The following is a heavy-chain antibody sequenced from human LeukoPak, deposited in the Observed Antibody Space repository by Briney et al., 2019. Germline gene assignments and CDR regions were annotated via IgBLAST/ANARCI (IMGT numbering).Heavy chain of an antibody. CDR3: ASAVYDFWSGQNWFDP. V-gene: IGHV1-18*01. D-gene: IGHD3-3*01. J-gene: IGHJ5*02. CDR2: ISAYNGNT. Sequence: ASVKVSCKASGYTFTSYGISWVRQAPGQGLEWMGWISAYNGNTNYAQKLQGRVTMTTDTPTSTAYMELRSLRSDDTAVYYCASAVYDFWSGQNWFDPWGQGTLVTVSS. CDR1: GYTFTSYG.